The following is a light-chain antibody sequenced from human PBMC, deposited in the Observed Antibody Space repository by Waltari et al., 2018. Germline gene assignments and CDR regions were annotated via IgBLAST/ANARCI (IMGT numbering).Light chain of an antibody. J-gene: IGKJ4*01. CDR3: QQHDRPPLT. Sequence: DIQMTQFPSSLSESVGARVTITCQASQDISNFLNWYQQKPGKAPKLLIYDASILQTGVPSRFRGRGSGSDFTLTISSLEPEDFATYYCQQHDRPPLTFGGGTRVEIK. V-gene: IGKV1-33*01. CDR2: DAS. CDR1: QDISNF.